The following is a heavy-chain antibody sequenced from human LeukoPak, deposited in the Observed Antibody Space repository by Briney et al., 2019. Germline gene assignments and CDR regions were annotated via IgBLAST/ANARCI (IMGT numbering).Heavy chain of an antibody. J-gene: IGHJ4*02. CDR2: ISSSSSYI. Sequence: GGSLRLSCAASGFTFSSYSMNWVRQAPGKGLEWVSSISSSSSYIYYADSVKGRFTISRDNAKNSLYLQMNSLRAEDTAVYYCAREPEAMYYYDSSGRDYWGQGTLVTVSS. V-gene: IGHV3-21*01. D-gene: IGHD3-22*01. CDR1: GFTFSSYS. CDR3: AREPEAMYYYDSSGRDY.